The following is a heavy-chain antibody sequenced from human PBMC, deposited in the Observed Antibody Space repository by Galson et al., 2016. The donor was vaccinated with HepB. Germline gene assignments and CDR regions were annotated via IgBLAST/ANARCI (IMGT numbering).Heavy chain of an antibody. CDR2: IYYSGST. CDR3: ARQLYSGYDPSPLSYFNY. J-gene: IGHJ4*02. Sequence: EPLSLTCTVSGGSISSSSYYWGWIRQPPGKGLAWIGSIYYSGSTYYNPSLQSRVTISVDTAKNEFSLTLRSVTAAATAVYYCARQLYSGYDPSPLSYFNYWGQGTRVTVSS. D-gene: IGHD5-12*01. CDR1: GGSISSSSYY. V-gene: IGHV4-39*01.